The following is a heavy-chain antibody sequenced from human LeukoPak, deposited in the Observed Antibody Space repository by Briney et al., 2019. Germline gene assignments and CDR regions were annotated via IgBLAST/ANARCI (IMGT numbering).Heavy chain of an antibody. Sequence: SETLSLTCTVSGASISDYHWSWIRQPAGGGREWIGRLYTSGDSNYSPSLKGRVTMSVDTSKNQFSLRLTSLTAADTAVYYCAKEVGASYYFDYWGQGTLVSVSS. CDR1: GASISDYH. CDR3: AKEVGASYYFDY. J-gene: IGHJ4*02. CDR2: LYTSGDS. V-gene: IGHV4-4*07. D-gene: IGHD1-26*01.